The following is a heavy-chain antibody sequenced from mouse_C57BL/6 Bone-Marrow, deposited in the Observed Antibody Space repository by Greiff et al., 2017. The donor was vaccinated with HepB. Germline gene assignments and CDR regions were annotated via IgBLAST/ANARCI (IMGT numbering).Heavy chain of an antibody. CDR1: GYTFTSYG. CDR3: AYDVWFAY. J-gene: IGHJ3*01. V-gene: IGHV1-81*01. CDR2: IYPRSGNT. Sequence: VQVVESGAELARPGASVKLSCKASGYTFTSYGISWVKQRTGQGLEWIGEIYPRSGNTYYNEKFKGKATLTADKSSSTAYMELRSLTSEDSAVYFCAYDVWFAYWGQGTLVTVSA. D-gene: IGHD2-14*01.